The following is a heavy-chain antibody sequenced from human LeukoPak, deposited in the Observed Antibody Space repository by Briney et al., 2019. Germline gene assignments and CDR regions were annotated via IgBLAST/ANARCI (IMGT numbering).Heavy chain of an antibody. Sequence: GASVKVSCKASGYTFTSYDINWVRQATGQGLEWMGWMNPNSGNTGYAQKFQGRVTMTRNTSISTAYMELSSLRSEDTAVYYCARDREWYYDFWSGYSNDAFDIWGQGTMVTVSS. V-gene: IGHV1-8*01. CDR3: ARDREWYYDFWSGYSNDAFDI. CDR2: MNPNSGNT. J-gene: IGHJ3*02. D-gene: IGHD3-3*01. CDR1: GYTFTSYD.